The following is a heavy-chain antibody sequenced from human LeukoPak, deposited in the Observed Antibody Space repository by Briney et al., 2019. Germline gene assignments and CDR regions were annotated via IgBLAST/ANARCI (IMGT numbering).Heavy chain of an antibody. Sequence: GESLKISCKGSEYSFSKYWIAWVRQMPGKGLEWMGIIYPGDSDTRYSPSFQGQVTISADKSVSTAYLQWSSLKASDTAMYYCARLDTGGYYYYGMDVWGQGTTVTVTS. CDR1: EYSFSKYW. V-gene: IGHV5-51*01. D-gene: IGHD3-22*01. J-gene: IGHJ6*02. CDR2: IYPGDSDT. CDR3: ARLDTGGYYYYGMDV.